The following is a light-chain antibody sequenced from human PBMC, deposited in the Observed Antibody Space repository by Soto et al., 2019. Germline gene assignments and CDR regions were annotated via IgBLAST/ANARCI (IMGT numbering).Light chain of an antibody. CDR2: EVS. CDR1: SSDVGGYNY. CDR3: SSYTSSSTLGV. J-gene: IGLJ1*01. Sequence: QSALTQPASVSGSPGQSITISCTGTSSDVGGYNYVSWYQQHPGKAPKLMIYEVSNRPSGVSNRFSGSKSGITASLTISGLQAEDEADYYCSSYTSSSTLGVFGTGTKVTVL. V-gene: IGLV2-14*01.